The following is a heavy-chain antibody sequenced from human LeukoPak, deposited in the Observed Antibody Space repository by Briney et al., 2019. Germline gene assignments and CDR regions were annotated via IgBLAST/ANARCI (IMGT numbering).Heavy chain of an antibody. CDR3: ARGITTFDY. V-gene: IGHV4-39*07. J-gene: IGHJ4*02. CDR2: IDYSGST. Sequence: PSQTLSLTCTVSGASISSSSYYWGWLRQPPGKGLEWIGSIDYSGSTYYNPSLKSRVTISVDTSKNQFSLKLSSVTAADTAVYYCARGITTFDYWGQGTLATVSS. CDR1: GASISSSSYY. D-gene: IGHD1-14*01.